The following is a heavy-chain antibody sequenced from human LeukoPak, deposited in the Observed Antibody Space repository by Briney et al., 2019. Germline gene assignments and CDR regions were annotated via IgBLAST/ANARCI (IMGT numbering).Heavy chain of an antibody. CDR3: ARDPTIAVAGSP. CDR2: IYSSGNT. Sequence: ETGGSLRLSCAASGFTVSSNYMSWVRQAPGKGLEWVSVIYSSGNTYYADSVKGRFTISRDNSKNTLYLQMNSLRAEDTAVYYCARDPTIAVAGSPWGQGTLVTVSP. CDR1: GFTVSSNY. V-gene: IGHV3-53*01. J-gene: IGHJ5*02. D-gene: IGHD6-19*01.